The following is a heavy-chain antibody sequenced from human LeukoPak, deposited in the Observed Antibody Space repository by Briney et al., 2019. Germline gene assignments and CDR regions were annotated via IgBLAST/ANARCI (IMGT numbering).Heavy chain of an antibody. D-gene: IGHD3-10*01. J-gene: IGHJ4*02. CDR1: GFTFSSYT. CDR3: ARDHHVAGSGSFFDY. V-gene: IGHV3-30*01. CDR2: ISYDGSNK. Sequence: GGSLRLSCAASGFTFSSYTIRWVRQAPGKGLEWGAVISYDGSNKYYADSVKGRFTISRDNSKNTLYLQMNSLRAEDTAVYYCARDHHVAGSGSFFDYWGQGTLVTVSS.